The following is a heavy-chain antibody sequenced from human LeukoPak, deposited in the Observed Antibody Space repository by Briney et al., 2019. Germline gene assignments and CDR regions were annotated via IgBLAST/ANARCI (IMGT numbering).Heavy chain of an antibody. Sequence: ASVKVSCKTSGGTFSSYAISWVRQAPGQGLEWMGGIIPLFGTANYAQKFQGRVTTTADESTSTGYMELSSLRSEDTAVYYCARAKDSGGWFDPWGQGTLVTVSS. V-gene: IGHV1-69*13. J-gene: IGHJ5*02. D-gene: IGHD3-10*01. CDR2: IIPLFGTA. CDR1: GGTFSSYA. CDR3: ARAKDSGGWFDP.